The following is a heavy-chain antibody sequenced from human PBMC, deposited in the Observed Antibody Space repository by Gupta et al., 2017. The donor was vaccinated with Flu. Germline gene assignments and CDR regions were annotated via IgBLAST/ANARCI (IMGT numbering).Heavy chain of an antibody. V-gene: IGHV3-33*03. CDR2: IWYNGNYK. D-gene: IGHD2-15*01. J-gene: IGHJ4*02. CDR3: AKSVYCSGGGCYSPADH. Sequence: VRQAPGKGLEWVEVIWYNGNYKYYADSLKGRFTISRDNSKDTAELKIDSLRAEDTGLYYCAKSVYCSGGGCYSPADHWGQGTQVTVSS.